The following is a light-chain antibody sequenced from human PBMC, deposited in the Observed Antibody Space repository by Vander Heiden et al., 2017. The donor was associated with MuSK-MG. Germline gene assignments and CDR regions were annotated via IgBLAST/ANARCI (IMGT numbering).Light chain of an antibody. J-gene: IGKJ1*01. Sequence: DIQITQSPSSLSASVADRVSITCRASQSISSYLNWYQQKPEKAPKLLIYAASSLKSGVPSRFSGSGCGTDFTLTISRQQPEDFATYYCQQSDSTPGTFGQGTKVEIK. CDR3: QQSDSTPGT. CDR2: AAS. V-gene: IGKV1-39*01. CDR1: QSISSY.